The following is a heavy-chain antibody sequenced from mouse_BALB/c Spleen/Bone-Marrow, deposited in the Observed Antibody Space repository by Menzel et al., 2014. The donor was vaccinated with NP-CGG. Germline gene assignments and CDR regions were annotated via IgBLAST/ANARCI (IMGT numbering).Heavy chain of an antibody. CDR2: IYPGDGDS. J-gene: IGHJ1*01. CDR3: ARLDDGYWYFDV. CDR1: GYAFSSYW. D-gene: IGHD2-3*01. V-gene: IGHV1-80*01. Sequence: VQLQHSGAELVRPGSSVKISCKASGYAFSSYWMNWVKQRPGQGLEWIGQIYPGDGDSNYNGKFKGKATLTADKSSSTAYMQLNSLTSEDSAVYFCARLDDGYWYFDVWGAGTTVTVSS.